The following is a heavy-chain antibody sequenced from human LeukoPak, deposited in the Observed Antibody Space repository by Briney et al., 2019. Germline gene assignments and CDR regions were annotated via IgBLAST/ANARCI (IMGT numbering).Heavy chain of an antibody. D-gene: IGHD3-10*01. Sequence: ASVKVSCKASGYTFTSYDINWVRQATGQGLEWMGWMNPNSGNTGYAQKFQGRVTMTRNTSISTAYMELSSLRSEDTAVYYCARGRITMVRGVIPYWFDPWAREPWSPSPQ. CDR2: MNPNSGNT. CDR3: ARGRITMVRGVIPYWFDP. J-gene: IGHJ5*02. CDR1: GYTFTSYD. V-gene: IGHV1-8*01.